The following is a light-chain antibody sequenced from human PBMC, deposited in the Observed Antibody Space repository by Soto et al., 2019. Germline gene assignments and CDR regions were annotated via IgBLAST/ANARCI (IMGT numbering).Light chain of an antibody. Sequence: QSVLTQPPSVSGAPGQRVTISCTGSSSNIGAGYDVHWYQQLPGTAPKVLIYGNTNRPSGVPDRFSGSKSGPSASLAITGLQAEDEADYYCQSFDTSLSGWVFGGGTK. CDR2: GNT. J-gene: IGLJ3*02. V-gene: IGLV1-40*01. CDR1: SSNIGAGYD. CDR3: QSFDTSLSGWV.